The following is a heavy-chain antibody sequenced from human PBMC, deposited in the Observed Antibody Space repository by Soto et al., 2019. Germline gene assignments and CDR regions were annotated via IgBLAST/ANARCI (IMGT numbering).Heavy chain of an antibody. V-gene: IGHV5-10-1*03. Sequence: EVQLVQSGAEVKKPGESLRISCKGSGYSFTSYWISWVRQMPGKGLEWMGRIDPSDSYTNYSPSFQGHVTISADKSISTAYLQWSSLKASDTAMYYCARAQPEYCSSTSCPFDPWGQGTLVTVSS. D-gene: IGHD2-2*01. J-gene: IGHJ5*02. CDR1: GYSFTSYW. CDR3: ARAQPEYCSSTSCPFDP. CDR2: IDPSDSYT.